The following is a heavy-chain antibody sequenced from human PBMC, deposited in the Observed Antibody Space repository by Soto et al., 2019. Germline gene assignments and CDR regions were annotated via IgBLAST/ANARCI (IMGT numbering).Heavy chain of an antibody. J-gene: IGHJ4*02. CDR2: IYYSGST. CDR3: ARHAAYDSVWGKSDGSDY. CDR1: GGSISSYY. D-gene: IGHD3-16*01. Sequence: SETLSPTCTVSGGSISSYYWSWIRQPPGKGLEWIGYIYYSGSTNYNPSLKSRVTISVDTSKNQFSLHLSSVTAADTAVYYCARHAAYDSVWGKSDGSDYWGQGTLVTVSS. V-gene: IGHV4-59*08.